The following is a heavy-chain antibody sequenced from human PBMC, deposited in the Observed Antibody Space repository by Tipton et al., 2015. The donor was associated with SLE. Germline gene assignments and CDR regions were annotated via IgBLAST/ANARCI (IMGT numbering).Heavy chain of an antibody. D-gene: IGHD6-19*01. CDR2: ISSSSSYI. V-gene: IGHV3-21*01. J-gene: IGHJ4*02. Sequence: SGFTFSNYRMNWVRQAPGKGLEWVSSISSSSSYIDYADSVKGRFTISRDNAKNSLYLQMDNLRPEDTAVYYCATRQGSGWYQSFDYWGQGTLVTVSS. CDR3: ATRQGSGWYQSFDY. CDR1: GFTFSNYR.